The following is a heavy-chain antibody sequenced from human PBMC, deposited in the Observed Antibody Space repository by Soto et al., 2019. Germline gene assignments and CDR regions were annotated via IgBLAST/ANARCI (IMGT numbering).Heavy chain of an antibody. Sequence: ASVKVSCKASGYTFTNYPMHWERQAPGQGLEWLGWISTGNSNTKCSQRFQGRVTITWDTSATTTYIELTSLRSEDTAVYYCASGHCSGDCYSDYWGQGTLVTVSS. V-gene: IGHV1-3*04. CDR1: GYTFTNYP. CDR3: ASGHCSGDCYSDY. CDR2: ISTGNSNT. J-gene: IGHJ4*02. D-gene: IGHD2-21*02.